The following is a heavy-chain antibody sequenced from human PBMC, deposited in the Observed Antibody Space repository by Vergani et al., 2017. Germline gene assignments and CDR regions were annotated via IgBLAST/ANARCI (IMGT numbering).Heavy chain of an antibody. Sequence: QVQLQQWGAGLLKPSETLSLTCAVYGGSFSGYYWSWIRQPPGKGLEWIGEINHSGSTNYNPSLKSRVTKSVDTSKNQFSLKLSSVTAADTAVYYCARGAPYYVWGSYRYIKPMVFDYWGQGTLVTVSS. V-gene: IGHV4-34*01. D-gene: IGHD3-16*02. CDR3: ARGAPYYVWGSYRYIKPMVFDY. CDR1: GGSFSGYY. J-gene: IGHJ4*02. CDR2: INHSGST.